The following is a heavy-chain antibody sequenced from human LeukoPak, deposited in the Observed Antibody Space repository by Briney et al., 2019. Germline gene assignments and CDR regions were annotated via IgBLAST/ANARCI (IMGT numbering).Heavy chain of an antibody. D-gene: IGHD3-22*01. Sequence: GGSLRPSCAASGFTVSSNYMSWVRQAPGKGLEWVSVIYSGGSTYYADSVKGRFTISRDNSKNTLYLQINSLRAEDTAVYYCARATYYYDSSGLLYDAFDIWGQGTMVTVSS. CDR2: IYSGGST. CDR1: GFTVSSNY. J-gene: IGHJ3*02. CDR3: ARATYYYDSSGLLYDAFDI. V-gene: IGHV3-66*01.